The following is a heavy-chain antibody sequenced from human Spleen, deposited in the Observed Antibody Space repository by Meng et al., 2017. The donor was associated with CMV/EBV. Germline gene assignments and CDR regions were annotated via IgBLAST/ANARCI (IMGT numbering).Heavy chain of an antibody. CDR2: ISPYNGNT. CDR3: AREQNADYLDY. CDR1: EYSFTSYG. V-gene: IGHV1-18*01. J-gene: IGHJ4*02. D-gene: IGHD3-16*01. Sequence: ASVKVSCKAYEYSFTSYGITWVRQGPGQGLEWVGWISPYNGNTNYAQKFQGRVTMTTDISTSTAYMELRSLRFDDTAVYYCAREQNADYLDYWGQGTLVTVSS.